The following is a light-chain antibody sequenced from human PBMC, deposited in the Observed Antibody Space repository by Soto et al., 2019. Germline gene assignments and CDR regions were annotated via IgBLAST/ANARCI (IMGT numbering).Light chain of an antibody. V-gene: IGKV1-39*01. CDR1: QNIRNY. Sequence: DIQMTQSPSSLSASVGDRVTITCRASQNIRNYLSWYQQKPGKAPKLLIYAAIRLHSGVPSRFSGSGSGTDFTLTISSLQPEDFATYYCQQSFSTHSTWTLGQGTKVDIK. J-gene: IGKJ1*01. CDR3: QQSFSTHSTWT. CDR2: AAI.